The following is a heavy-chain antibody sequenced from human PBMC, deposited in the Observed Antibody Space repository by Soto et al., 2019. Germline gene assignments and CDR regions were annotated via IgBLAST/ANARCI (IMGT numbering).Heavy chain of an antibody. CDR3: AREGDYYDSSGYEAVWFDP. CDR1: GGSISSYY. J-gene: IGHJ5*02. V-gene: IGHV4-59*01. D-gene: IGHD3-22*01. Sequence: PSETLSLTCTVSGGSISSYYWSWIRQPPGKGLEWIGYIYYSGSTNYNPSLKSRVTISVDTSKNQFSLKLSSVTAADTAVYYCAREGDYYDSSGYEAVWFDPWGQGTLVTVSS. CDR2: IYYSGST.